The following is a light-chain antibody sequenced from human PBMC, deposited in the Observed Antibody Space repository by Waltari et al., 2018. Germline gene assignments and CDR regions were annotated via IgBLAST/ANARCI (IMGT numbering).Light chain of an antibody. CDR2: DVN. Sequence: QSALTQPASVSGSPGQSITISCTGTSSDVGNYNYVSWFQQHPGKAPQLIIHDVNKRPSVCSIRFSGSKSANTANLTIVGLQAEDDADYYCSSYTSITTVVFGGGTKLTVL. CDR3: SSYTSITTVV. CDR1: SSDVGNYNY. V-gene: IGLV2-14*03. J-gene: IGLJ2*01.